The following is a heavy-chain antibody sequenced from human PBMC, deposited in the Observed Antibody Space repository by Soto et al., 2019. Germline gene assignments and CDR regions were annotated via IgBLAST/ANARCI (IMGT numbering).Heavy chain of an antibody. D-gene: IGHD3-22*01. CDR3: ARHDDSGNFINALDI. CDR2: IRYSGSP. V-gene: IGHV4-39*01. J-gene: IGHJ3*02. Sequence: QLQLQESGPGLVKPSETLSLTCTVSGGSISNSGYYWGWIRQPPGKGLEWIGTIRYSGSPYYNPSPNGLDTISVDPSKNQLSLKRSAVTAADTAVYYCARHDDSGNFINALDIWGQGTMVTVSS. CDR1: GGSISNSGYY.